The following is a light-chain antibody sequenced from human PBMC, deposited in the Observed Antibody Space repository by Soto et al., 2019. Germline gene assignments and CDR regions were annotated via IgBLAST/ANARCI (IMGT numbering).Light chain of an antibody. V-gene: IGKV1-9*01. J-gene: IGKJ1*01. CDR1: QDISSY. Sequence: DIQLTQSPXXXSASVGDRVTITCRASQDISSYLAWYQQRPGKVPRFLTHAASTLQSGVPSRFSATGSGTTFTLTISSLQPEDIATYYCQQLNRFPRTFGQGTRVEV. CDR2: AAS. CDR3: QQLNRFPRT.